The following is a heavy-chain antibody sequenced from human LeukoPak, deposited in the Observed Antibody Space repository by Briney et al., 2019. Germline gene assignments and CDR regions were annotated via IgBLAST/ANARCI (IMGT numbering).Heavy chain of an antibody. V-gene: IGHV1-46*01. CDR1: GYTFTSYY. CDR2: INPSGGST. CDR3: ARDRTRRWLQQDGFDI. J-gene: IGHJ3*02. Sequence: ASVKVSCKASGYTFTSYYMHWVRQAPGQGLEWMGIINPSGGSTSYAQKFQGRVTMTRDMSTSTVYMELSSLRSEDTAVYYCARDRTRRWLQQDGFDIWGQGTMVTVSS. D-gene: IGHD5-24*01.